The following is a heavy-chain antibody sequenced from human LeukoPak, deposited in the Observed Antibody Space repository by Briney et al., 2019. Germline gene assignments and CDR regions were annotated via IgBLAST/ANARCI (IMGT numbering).Heavy chain of an antibody. V-gene: IGHV1-3*03. CDR2: INAGNGNT. J-gene: IGHJ6*03. CDR1: GYTFSNYA. CDR3: AKGVGATTGPYYYYMDV. D-gene: IGHD1-26*01. Sequence: ASVKVSCKASGYTFSNYAVLWVRQAPGQRLEWMGWINAGNGNTKYSQEFQGRVTISRDTSASTAYMELSSLRSEDTAVYYCAKGVGATTGPYYYYMDVWGKGTTVTISS.